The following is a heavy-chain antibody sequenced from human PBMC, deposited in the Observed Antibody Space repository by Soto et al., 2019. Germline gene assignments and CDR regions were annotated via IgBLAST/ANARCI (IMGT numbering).Heavy chain of an antibody. CDR3: ARDPGYSYGLDNWFDP. D-gene: IGHD5-18*01. CDR2: ISAYNGIA. CDR1: GYTFTSYG. J-gene: IGHJ5*02. V-gene: IGHV1-18*01. Sequence: ASVKVSCKASGYTFTSYGISWVRQAPGQGLEWMGWISAYNGIANYAQKFQGRVTITADKSTSTAYMELSSLRSEDTAVYYCARDPGYSYGLDNWFDPWGQGTLVTVSS.